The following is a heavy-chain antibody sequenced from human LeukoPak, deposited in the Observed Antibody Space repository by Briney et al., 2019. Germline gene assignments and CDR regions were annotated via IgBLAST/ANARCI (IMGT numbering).Heavy chain of an antibody. J-gene: IGHJ4*02. CDR1: GFTLSDHY. V-gene: IGHV3-15*01. CDR3: TTRRPGSYHDY. D-gene: IGHD3-10*01. CDR2: IKSKTDGGTT. Sequence: PGGSLRLSCAVSGFTLSDHYMDWVRQAPGKGLEWVGRIKSKTDGGTTDYAAPVKGRFTISRDDSKNTLYLQMNSLKTEDTAVYYCTTRRPGSYHDYWGQGTLVTVSS.